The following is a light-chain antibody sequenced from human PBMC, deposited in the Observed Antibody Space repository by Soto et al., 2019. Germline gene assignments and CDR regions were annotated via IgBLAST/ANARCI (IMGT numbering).Light chain of an antibody. CDR3: QKYYSAPLT. CDR1: QGISNF. CDR2: AAS. V-gene: IGKV1-27*01. J-gene: IGKJ4*01. Sequence: DIQMTQSPSSLSASVGDRVTITCRASQGISNFLAWYQQKPGEVPKLLIYAASTLQSGVPSRFSGSTSGTDFTFTISSLQTEDVGTYYCQKYYSAPLTFGGGTKVDIK.